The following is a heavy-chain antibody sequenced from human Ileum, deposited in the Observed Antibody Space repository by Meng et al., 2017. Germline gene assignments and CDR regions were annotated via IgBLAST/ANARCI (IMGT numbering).Heavy chain of an antibody. CDR2: IHHSGSN. D-gene: IGHD1-26*01. Sequence: PSGTLPLPLSVSSGPNTDIDWWGWVRQPQGKGLEWIGEIHHSGSNNYNPSLKSRVTISVDKSKNQFSLKLNSVTAADTAVYYCAREWSGSYRHFDYWGQGTLVTVSS. CDR3: AREWSGSYRHFDY. J-gene: IGHJ4*02. V-gene: IGHV4-4*02. CDR1: SGPNTDIDW.